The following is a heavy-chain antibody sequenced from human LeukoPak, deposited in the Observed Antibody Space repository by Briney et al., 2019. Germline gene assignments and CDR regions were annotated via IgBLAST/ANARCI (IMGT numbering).Heavy chain of an antibody. D-gene: IGHD6-6*01. CDR3: TKTGARYSASSNFDS. CDR1: GFTFSSYW. J-gene: IGHJ4*02. Sequence: GGSLRLSCAASGFTFSSYWMHWVRQAPGKGLVWVSRINSDGSSTSYADSVKGRFTISRDNSKNTFFLQMNSLRAEDTAIYYCTKTGARYSASSNFDSWGQGAQVTVSS. CDR2: INSDGSST. V-gene: IGHV3-74*01.